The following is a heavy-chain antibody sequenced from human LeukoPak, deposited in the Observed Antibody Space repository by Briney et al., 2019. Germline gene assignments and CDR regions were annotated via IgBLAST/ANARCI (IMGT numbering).Heavy chain of an antibody. CDR3: ARAYGDSYYFDY. V-gene: IGHV4-4*02. CDR1: GGSISSTNW. D-gene: IGHD4-17*01. J-gene: IGHJ4*02. CDR2: IYHGGST. Sequence: SGTLSLTCGASGGSISSTNWWSWVRQPPGKGLEWIGEIYHGGSTNFNPSLKSRVTILVDKSKNQFSLKMTSVTAADTAVYYCARAYGDSYYFDYWGQGTLVTVSS.